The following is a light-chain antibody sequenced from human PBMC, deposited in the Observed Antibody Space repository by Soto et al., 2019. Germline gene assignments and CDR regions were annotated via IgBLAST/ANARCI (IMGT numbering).Light chain of an antibody. Sequence: QSVLTQPASVSGSPGQSITISCTGTSSAVGGYNYVSWYQQHPGKAPKLMIYDVSNRPSGVSNRFSGSKSGNTASLTISGLLAEDEADYYCSSYTSSSTYVFGTGTKVTVL. CDR1: SSAVGGYNY. V-gene: IGLV2-14*01. CDR3: SSYTSSSTYV. CDR2: DVS. J-gene: IGLJ1*01.